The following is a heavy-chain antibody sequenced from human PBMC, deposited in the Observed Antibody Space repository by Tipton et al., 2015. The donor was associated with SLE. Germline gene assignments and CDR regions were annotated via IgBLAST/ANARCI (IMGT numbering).Heavy chain of an antibody. CDR3: AREYSTSSEYYFDY. Sequence: TLSLTCTVSGGSISSGSYYWSWIRQPAGKGLEWIGYLYTSGSTNYNPSLKMRVTISVDTSKNQFSLKLSPVNAADTAVYYCAREYSTSSEYYFDYWGQGTLVTVSS. D-gene: IGHD6-6*01. V-gene: IGHV4-61*09. J-gene: IGHJ4*02. CDR2: LYTSGST. CDR1: GGSISSGSYY.